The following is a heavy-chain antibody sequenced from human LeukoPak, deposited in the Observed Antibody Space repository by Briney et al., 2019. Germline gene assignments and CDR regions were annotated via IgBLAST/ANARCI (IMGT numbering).Heavy chain of an antibody. J-gene: IGHJ4*02. CDR3: ARHLGYNYGLDY. Sequence: GESLKISCKGSGYRFTTDWIGWVRQMPGKGLEWMGITYPLDSDTRYSPSFQGQVTISADKSISTAYLQWSSLEASDTAMYYCARHLGYNYGLDYWGQGTLVTVSS. CDR2: TYPLDSDT. CDR1: GYRFTTDW. V-gene: IGHV5-51*01. D-gene: IGHD5-18*01.